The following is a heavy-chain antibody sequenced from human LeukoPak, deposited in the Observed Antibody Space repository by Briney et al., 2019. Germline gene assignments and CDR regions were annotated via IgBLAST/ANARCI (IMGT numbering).Heavy chain of an antibody. D-gene: IGHD3-22*01. CDR3: AKERSSSGFFDY. Sequence: GGSLRLSCAASGFTFRSYWMHWVRQAPGKGLVWVSRINSDGSSTNYADSVKGRFTISRDNSKKTLYLQMNSLRAEDTAVYYCAKERSSSGFFDYWGQGTLVTVSS. CDR2: INSDGSST. J-gene: IGHJ4*02. CDR1: GFTFRSYW. V-gene: IGHV3-74*01.